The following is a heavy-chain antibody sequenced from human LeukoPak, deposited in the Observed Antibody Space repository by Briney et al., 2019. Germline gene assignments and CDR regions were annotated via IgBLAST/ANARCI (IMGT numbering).Heavy chain of an antibody. CDR1: GDSVSSSDYY. V-gene: IGHV4-39*01. Sequence: SETLSLTCTVSGDSVSSSDYYWVWLRQPPGKGLEWIGTVCYNGITYYPPSLQSRLSISIDTPKNQFSLTLTSVTAADTAVYYCASSSSWYRFDFWGQGTLVTVSS. CDR2: VCYNGIT. D-gene: IGHD6-13*01. CDR3: ASSSSWYRFDF. J-gene: IGHJ5*01.